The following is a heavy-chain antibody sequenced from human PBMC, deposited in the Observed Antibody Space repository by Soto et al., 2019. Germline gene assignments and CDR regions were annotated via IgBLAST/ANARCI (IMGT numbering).Heavy chain of an antibody. D-gene: IGHD3-10*01. Sequence: GGSLRLSCAASGFTFSSYSMNWVRQAPGKGLEWVSYISSSSTIYYADSVKGRFTISRDNAKNSLYLQMNSLRAEDTAVYYCASLPLLWFGESYNDFDYWGQGTLVTVSS. V-gene: IGHV3-48*01. CDR2: ISSSSTI. CDR3: ASLPLLWFGESYNDFDY. J-gene: IGHJ4*02. CDR1: GFTFSSYS.